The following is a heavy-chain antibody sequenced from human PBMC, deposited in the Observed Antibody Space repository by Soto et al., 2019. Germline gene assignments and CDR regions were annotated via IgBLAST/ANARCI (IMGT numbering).Heavy chain of an antibody. V-gene: IGHV4-4*02. D-gene: IGHD3-22*01. CDR2: IFHTGST. Sequence: PSETLSLTCAVSGASITNDNWWSWVRQPPGKGLEWIGEIFHTGSTNYNPSLKSRVTISVDTSKNQFSLKLSSVTAADTVVYYCARGNESVYYQDIDYWVQGTLVTVSP. J-gene: IGHJ4*02. CDR1: GASITNDNW. CDR3: ARGNESVYYQDIDY.